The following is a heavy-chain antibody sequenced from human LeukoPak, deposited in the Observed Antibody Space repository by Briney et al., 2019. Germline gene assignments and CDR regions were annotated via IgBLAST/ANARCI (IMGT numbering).Heavy chain of an antibody. D-gene: IGHD3-3*01. CDR2: INPNSGGT. CDR3: ARDQYYDFWSGPDYYYMDV. J-gene: IGHJ6*03. Sequence: GASVKVSCKASGYTFTGYYMHWVRQAPGQGLEWMGWINPNSGGTNYAQKFQGRVTMTRDTSINTAYMELSRLRSDDTAVYYCARDQYYDFWSGPDYYYMDVWGKGTTVTVSS. V-gene: IGHV1-2*02. CDR1: GYTFTGYY.